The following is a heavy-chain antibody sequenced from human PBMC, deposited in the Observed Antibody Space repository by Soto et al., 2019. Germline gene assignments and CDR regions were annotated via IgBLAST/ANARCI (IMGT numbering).Heavy chain of an antibody. CDR3: ARALKRAPERWFDY. D-gene: IGHD2-15*01. CDR1: GYTFTGYY. CDR2: INPNSGGT. J-gene: IGHJ4*02. V-gene: IGHV1-2*02. Sequence: QVQLVQSGAEVKKPGASVKVSCKASGYTFTGYYMHWVRQAPGQGLEWMGWINPNSGGTNYAQKFQGRVTMTRDTSISTAHMELSRLRSDNTAVYYCARALKRAPERWFDYWGQGTLVTVSS.